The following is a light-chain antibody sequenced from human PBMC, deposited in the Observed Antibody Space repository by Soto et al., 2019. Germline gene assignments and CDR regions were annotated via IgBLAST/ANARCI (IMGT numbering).Light chain of an antibody. Sequence: DIQMTQSPSTLSASVGDRVTITCRASQSISSWLAWYQQKPGKAPKLLIYKASSLESGVPSRFSGSGSGTEFTLTISSLQPDDFATHYCQQYNSYSQGTFGQGTKVEIK. V-gene: IGKV1-5*03. J-gene: IGKJ1*01. CDR2: KAS. CDR1: QSISSW. CDR3: QQYNSYSQGT.